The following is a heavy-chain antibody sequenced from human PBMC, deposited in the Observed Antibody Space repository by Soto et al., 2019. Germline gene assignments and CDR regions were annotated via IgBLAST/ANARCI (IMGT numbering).Heavy chain of an antibody. J-gene: IGHJ6*02. CDR2: ISAYNGNT. CDR1: GYTFTSYG. V-gene: IGHV1-18*01. Sequence: ASVKVSCKASGYTFTSYGISWVRQAPGQGLEWMGWISAYNGNTDYAQKLQGRVTMTTDTSTSTAYMELRSLRSDDTAVYYCAREGIRAAAYGMDVWGQGTTVTVSS. CDR3: AREGIRAAAYGMDV. D-gene: IGHD6-13*01.